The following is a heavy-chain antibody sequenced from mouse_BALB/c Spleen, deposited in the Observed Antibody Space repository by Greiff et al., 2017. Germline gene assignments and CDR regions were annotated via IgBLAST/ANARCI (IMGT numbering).Heavy chain of an antibody. D-gene: IGHD4-1*01. J-gene: IGHJ2*01. V-gene: IGHV1S22*01. Sequence: LKQPGSELVRPGASVKLSCKASGYTFTSYWMHWVKQRHGQGLEWIGNIYPGSGSTNYDEKFKSKGTLTVDTSSSTAYMHLSSLTSEDSAVYYCTIWDYFDYWGQGTTLTVSS. CDR3: TIWDYFDY. CDR2: IYPGSGST. CDR1: GYTFTSYW.